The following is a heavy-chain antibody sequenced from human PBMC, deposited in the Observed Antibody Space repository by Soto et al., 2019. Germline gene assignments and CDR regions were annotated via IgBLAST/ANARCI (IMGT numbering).Heavy chain of an antibody. J-gene: IGHJ4*02. CDR2: IDPSDSQT. CDR1: GYSFAGYW. V-gene: IGHV5-10-1*01. Sequence: GESLQISCKGSGYSFAGYWITWVRQKPGKGLEWMGRIDPSDSQTYYSPSFRGHVTISVTKSITTVFLQWSSLRASDTTMYYCARQIYDSDTGPNFQYYFDSWGQGTPVTVSS. D-gene: IGHD3-22*01. CDR3: ARQIYDSDTGPNFQYYFDS.